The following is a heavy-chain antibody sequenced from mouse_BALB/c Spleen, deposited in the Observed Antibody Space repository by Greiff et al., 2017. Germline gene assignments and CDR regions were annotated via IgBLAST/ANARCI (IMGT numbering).Heavy chain of an antibody. Sequence: QVQLQQSGPGLVQPSQSLSITCTVSGFSLTSYGVHWVRQSPGKGLEWLGVIWSGGSTDYNAAFISRLSISKDNSKSQVFFKMNSLQANDTAIYYCARCIRGYAMDYWGQGTSVTVSS. V-gene: IGHV2-2*02. CDR2: IWSGGST. CDR3: ARCIRGYAMDY. CDR1: GFSLTSYG. J-gene: IGHJ4*01.